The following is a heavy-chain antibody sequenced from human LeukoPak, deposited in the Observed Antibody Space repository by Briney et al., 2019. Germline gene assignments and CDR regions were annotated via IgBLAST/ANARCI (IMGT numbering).Heavy chain of an antibody. D-gene: IGHD3-22*01. CDR2: IYYSGST. Sequence: SQTLSLTCTVSGGSISSGDYYRSWIRQPPGKGLEWIGYIYYSGSTYYNPSLKSRVTISVDTSKNQFSLKLSSVTAADTAVYYCARDYYYDSSGYYGNFDYWGQGTLVTVSS. V-gene: IGHV4-30-4*01. CDR3: ARDYYYDSSGYYGNFDY. J-gene: IGHJ4*02. CDR1: GGSISSGDYY.